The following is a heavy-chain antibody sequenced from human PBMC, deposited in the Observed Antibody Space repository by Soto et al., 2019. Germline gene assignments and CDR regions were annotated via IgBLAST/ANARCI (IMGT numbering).Heavy chain of an antibody. CDR2: IDYSGST. J-gene: IGHJ6*02. D-gene: IGHD6-13*01. CDR3: ARTARCAAAGYYGLDV. Sequence: PSETLSLTCSVSGGSISSIDYYWVWIRQPPGKGLEWIGSIDYSGSTYYNPSLKSRVTISVEMSKNQFSLKLTSVTAADTAVYYCARTARCAAAGYYGLDVWGQGPTVTVYS. V-gene: IGHV4-39*01. CDR1: GGSISSIDYY.